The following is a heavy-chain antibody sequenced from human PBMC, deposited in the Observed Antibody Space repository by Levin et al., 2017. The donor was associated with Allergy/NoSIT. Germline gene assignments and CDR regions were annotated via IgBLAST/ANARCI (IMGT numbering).Heavy chain of an antibody. V-gene: IGHV1-18*01. CDR1: GYTFTFFG. Sequence: ASVKVSCQASGYTFTFFGLSWVRQAPGQGLEWMGWISPYNGDTNYAQNFQGRVTMTTDTSTNTAYLELRSLRSDDTGVYYCAKEMAETAADTFDFWGQGTMVTVSS. D-gene: IGHD2-8*01. J-gene: IGHJ3*01. CDR2: ISPYNGDT. CDR3: AKEMAETAADTFDF.